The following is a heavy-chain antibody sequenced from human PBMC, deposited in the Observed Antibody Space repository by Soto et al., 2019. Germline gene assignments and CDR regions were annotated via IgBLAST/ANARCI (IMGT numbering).Heavy chain of an antibody. D-gene: IGHD3-16*01. CDR1: GYTFTRYG. Sequence: QVQLVQSGAEVTNPGASVKVSCKASGYTFTRYGIGWARQAPGQGLEWMGWINTYTGNTNYAQNVQGRVTLTTDTSTSTAYMELRSLRSNDTAIYYCAMVDVYVTPSPQDVWGQGTTVIVSS. CDR3: AMVDVYVTPSPQDV. CDR2: INTYTGNT. J-gene: IGHJ6*02. V-gene: IGHV1-18*01.